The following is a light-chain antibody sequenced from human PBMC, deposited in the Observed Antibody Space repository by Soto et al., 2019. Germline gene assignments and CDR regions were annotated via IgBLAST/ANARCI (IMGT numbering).Light chain of an antibody. CDR2: DVS. CDR3: SSYTSSSTYV. CDR1: SSDVGGYNY. Sequence: QSALTHPSSVSGSPGQSITISCTGTSSDVGGYNYVSWYQQHPGKAPKLMIYDVSNQPSGVSNRFSGSKSGNTASLTISGLKAEDEADYHCSSYTSSSTYVFGTGTKLNAL. V-gene: IGLV2-14*01. J-gene: IGLJ1*01.